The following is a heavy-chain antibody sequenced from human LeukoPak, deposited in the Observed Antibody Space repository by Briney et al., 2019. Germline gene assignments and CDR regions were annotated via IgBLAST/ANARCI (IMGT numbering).Heavy chain of an antibody. J-gene: IGHJ4*02. Sequence: GGSLRLSCAASGFIFDDYGMSWVRQAPGKGLEWVSGINWNGGSTGYADSVKGRFTISRDNAKNSLYLQMNSLRAEDTALYYCARASNYDFWSGYYLLDYWGQGTLVTVSS. CDR2: INWNGGST. V-gene: IGHV3-20*04. CDR1: GFIFDDYG. CDR3: ARASNYDFWSGYYLLDY. D-gene: IGHD3-3*01.